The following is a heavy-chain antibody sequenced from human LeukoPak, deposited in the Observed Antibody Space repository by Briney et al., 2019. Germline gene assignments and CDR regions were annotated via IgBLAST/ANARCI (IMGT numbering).Heavy chain of an antibody. CDR3: ARHVGGYYYDSSGCFDY. J-gene: IGHJ4*02. Sequence: SETLSLTCAVYGGSFSGYYWSWIRQPPGKGLECIGNIYYSGSTYYNPSLKSRVTISVDTSKNQFSLKLSSVTAADTAVYYCARHVGGYYYDSSGCFDYWGQGTLVTVSS. D-gene: IGHD3-22*01. CDR2: IYYSGST. V-gene: IGHV4-34*01. CDR1: GGSFSGYY.